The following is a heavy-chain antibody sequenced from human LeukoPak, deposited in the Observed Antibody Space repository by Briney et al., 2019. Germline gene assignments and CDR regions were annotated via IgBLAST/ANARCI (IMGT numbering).Heavy chain of an antibody. J-gene: IGHJ4*02. D-gene: IGHD5-24*01. V-gene: IGHV3-53*01. CDR3: TRDIRGGDGYGPCL. CDR2: IFRAGGT. Sequence: KGVEGXSVIFRAGGTFYRGSVEGRFTISIHTSKTTLYLQMNSLRDEDTAVYYCTRDIRGGDGYGPCLWGQGTLVTASS.